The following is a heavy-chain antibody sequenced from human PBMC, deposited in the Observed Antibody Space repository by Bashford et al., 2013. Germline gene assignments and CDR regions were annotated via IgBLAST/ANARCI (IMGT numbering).Heavy chain of an antibody. J-gene: IGHJ4*02. Sequence: SETLSLTCTVSGGSISSSSYYWGWIRQPPGKGLQWIGSIYYSGNTYYNPSLKSRATIVEDTSKNQLSLKLNSVTAADTAVYFCARQRKEGYLQLLLYFDFWGQGNLVTVSS. CDR1: GGSISSSSYY. D-gene: IGHD2-15*01. CDR3: ARQRKEGYLQLLLYFDF. CDR2: IYYSGNT. V-gene: IGHV4-39*01.